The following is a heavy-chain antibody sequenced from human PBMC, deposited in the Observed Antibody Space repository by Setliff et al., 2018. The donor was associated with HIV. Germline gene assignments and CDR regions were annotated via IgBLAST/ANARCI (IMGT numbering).Heavy chain of an antibody. CDR1: GFSFSNVW. Sequence: KPGGSLRLSCAASGFSFSNVWMSWVRQAPGKGLEWVGRIRSKAAGGTIEYAAPVKGRFTISRDNAKNSLYLQMNSLRAEDTAVYYCASSWGNSSGWTIDYWGQGTLVTVSS. CDR3: ASSWGNSSGWTIDY. CDR2: IRSKAAGGTI. V-gene: IGHV3-15*01. J-gene: IGHJ4*02. D-gene: IGHD6-19*01.